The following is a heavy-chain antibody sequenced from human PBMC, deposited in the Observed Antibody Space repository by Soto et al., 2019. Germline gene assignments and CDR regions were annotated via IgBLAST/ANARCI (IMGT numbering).Heavy chain of an antibody. V-gene: IGHV3-23*01. CDR3: AKATKGYDFWSGNNDAFDI. Sequence: GGSLRLSCAASGFTFSSYAMSWVRQAPGKGLEWVSAISGSGGSTYYADSVKGRFTISRDNSKNTLYLQMNSLRAEDTAVYYCAKATKGYDFWSGNNDAFDIWGKGTMVTVSS. CDR2: ISGSGGST. CDR1: GFTFSSYA. J-gene: IGHJ3*02. D-gene: IGHD3-3*01.